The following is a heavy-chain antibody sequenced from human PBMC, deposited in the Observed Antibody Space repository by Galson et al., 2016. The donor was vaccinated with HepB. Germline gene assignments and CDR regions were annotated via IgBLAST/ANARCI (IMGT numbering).Heavy chain of an antibody. Sequence: SLRLSCAASGFTFSSYGMHWVRQAPGKGLEWVATINPDGNEKAYVDSAKGRFTMSRDNAKDSLHLQMNSLRAEDTGVYYCVTSQGYWGQGTLVTVSS. CDR3: VTSQGY. J-gene: IGHJ4*02. CDR2: INPDGNEK. V-gene: IGHV3-7*03. CDR1: GFTFSSYG.